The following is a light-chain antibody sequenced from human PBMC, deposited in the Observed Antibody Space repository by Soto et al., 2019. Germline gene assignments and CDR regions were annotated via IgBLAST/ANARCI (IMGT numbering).Light chain of an antibody. J-gene: IGKJ1*01. CDR3: LQYYNFSWT. CDR2: GAS. Sequence: DIQMTQSPSTLSGSVGDRVTVTCRASQTISSWLAWYQQKPGKAPKVLIYGASNLQSGVPSRFSGSGSGTHFTLTISSLQPDDFATYYCLQYYNFSWTFGQGTRWIS. V-gene: IGKV1-5*01. CDR1: QTISSW.